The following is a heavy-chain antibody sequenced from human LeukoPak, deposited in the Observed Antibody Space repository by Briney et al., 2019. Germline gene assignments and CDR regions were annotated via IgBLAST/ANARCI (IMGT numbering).Heavy chain of an antibody. CDR2: IYYSGST. CDR3: ARGGGD. CDR1: GASISNYY. Sequence: SETLSLTCTVSGASISNYYWSWIRQPPGKGLEWIGYIYYSGSTNYNPSLKSRVTISVDTSKNQFSLKLSSVTAADTAVYYCARGGGDWGQGTLVTVSS. V-gene: IGHV4-59*01. J-gene: IGHJ4*02. D-gene: IGHD3-16*01.